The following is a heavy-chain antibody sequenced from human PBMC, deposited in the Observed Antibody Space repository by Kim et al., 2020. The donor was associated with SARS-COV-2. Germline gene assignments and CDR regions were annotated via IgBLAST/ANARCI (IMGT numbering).Heavy chain of an antibody. Sequence: SETLSLTCAVYGGSFSGYYWSWIRQPPGKGLEWVGEINHSGSTNYNLSLMSRVTISVDTSKNQFSLKLSSVTAADTAVYYCARGRGGTTVVTRGWGYYYYCGRYVWAQENTVTLSS. CDR3: ARGRGGTTVVTRGWGYYYYCGRYV. CDR1: GGSFSGYY. D-gene: IGHD4-17*01. V-gene: IGHV4-34*01. CDR2: INHSGST. J-gene: IGHJ6*02.